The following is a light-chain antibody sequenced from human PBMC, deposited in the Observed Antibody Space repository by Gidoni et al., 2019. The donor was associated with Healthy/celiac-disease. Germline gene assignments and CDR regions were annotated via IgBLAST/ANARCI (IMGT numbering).Light chain of an antibody. V-gene: IGLV2-11*01. CDR2: DVS. CDR1: SSDVGGYNH. CDR3: CSYAGSYRGVV. J-gene: IGLJ2*01. Sequence: QSALTQPRSVSGSPGQSVTISCTGTSSDVGGYNHVSWYQQHPGKAPKLMIYDVSKRPSGVPDRFSGSKSGNTASLTISGLQAEDEADYYCCSYAGSYRGVVFGGGTKLTVL.